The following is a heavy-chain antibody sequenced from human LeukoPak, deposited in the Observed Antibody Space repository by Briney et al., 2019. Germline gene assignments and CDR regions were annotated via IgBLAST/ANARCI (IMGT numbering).Heavy chain of an antibody. CDR2: IYHSGST. V-gene: IGHV4-38-2*02. CDR1: GYSISSGYY. J-gene: IGHJ4*02. D-gene: IGHD1-26*01. CDR3: ARDLSGTYATGGFDY. Sequence: SETLSLTCTVSGYSISSGYYWGWIRQPPGKGLEWIGSIYHSGSTYYNPSLKSRVTISADTSKNQFSLRLSSVTAADAAVYYCARDLSGTYATGGFDYWGQGTPVTVSS.